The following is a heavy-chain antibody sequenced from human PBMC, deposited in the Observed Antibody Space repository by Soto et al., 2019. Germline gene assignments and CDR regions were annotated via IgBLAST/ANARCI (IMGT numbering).Heavy chain of an antibody. CDR3: ARRECSGGSCYLYNWFDP. Sequence: QVQLVQSGGEVKKPGASVKVSCKASGYSFTSYGVSWVRQAPGQGLEWMGWISAYNGNTIYAQKFQDRVTMTTDTSTSTAYMELRSLRSDDTAVYYCARRECSGGSCYLYNWFDPWGQGTLVTVSS. V-gene: IGHV1-18*01. CDR2: ISAYNGNT. CDR1: GYSFTSYG. D-gene: IGHD2-15*01. J-gene: IGHJ5*02.